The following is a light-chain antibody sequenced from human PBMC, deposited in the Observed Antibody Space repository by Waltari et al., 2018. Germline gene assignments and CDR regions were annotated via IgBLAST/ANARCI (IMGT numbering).Light chain of an antibody. V-gene: IGLV1-40*01. CDR3: QSYDTSLSVV. CDR1: GSTIGAGYA. CDR2: GSS. J-gene: IGLJ3*02. Sequence: QSVLTQPPSVSGAPGQRVTISCTGSGSTIGAGYAVHWYQQLPRAAPKLLIYGSSSRPLGVPDRFFGSTSGTSASLAIIGLQAEDEADYYCQSYDTSLSVVFGGGTKLTVL.